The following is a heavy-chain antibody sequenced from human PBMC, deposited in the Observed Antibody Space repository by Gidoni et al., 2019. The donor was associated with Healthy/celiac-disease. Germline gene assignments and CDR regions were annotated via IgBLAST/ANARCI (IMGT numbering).Heavy chain of an antibody. Sequence: EVQLVESGGGLVKPGGSLGRSCAASGFTFGSYNMNWALPAPGKGLIWCSYISSRSSTIYYADVVKGRFTISRDNAQNSLYLQMNSMRAEDTAVYYCARDLDYGDYAVSPRYYFDYWGQGPLVTVSS. CDR1: GFTFGSYN. CDR2: ISSRSSTI. J-gene: IGHJ4*02. CDR3: ARDLDYGDYAVSPRYYFDY. D-gene: IGHD4-17*01. V-gene: IGHV3-48*04.